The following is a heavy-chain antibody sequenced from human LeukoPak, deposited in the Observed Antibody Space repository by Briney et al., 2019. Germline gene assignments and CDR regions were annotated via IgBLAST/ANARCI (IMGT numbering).Heavy chain of an antibody. V-gene: IGHV3-30*01. CDR3: ARGLGYCSSTSCYKYNWFDP. CDR2: ISYDGSNK. D-gene: IGHD2-2*02. J-gene: IGHJ5*02. Sequence: HPGGSLRLSCAASGFTFSSYAMHWVRRAPGKGLEWVAVISYDGSNKYYADSVKGRFTISRDNSKNTLYLQMNSLRAEDTAVYYCARGLGYCSSTSCYKYNWFDPWGQGTLATVSS. CDR1: GFTFSSYA.